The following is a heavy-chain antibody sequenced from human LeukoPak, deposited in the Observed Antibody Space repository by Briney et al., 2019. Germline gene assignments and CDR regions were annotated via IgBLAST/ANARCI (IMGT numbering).Heavy chain of an antibody. J-gene: IGHJ3*02. V-gene: IGHV3-7*01. CDR1: GFTFSSYW. CDR2: IKQDGSEK. CDR3: ARDLHYAFDI. Sequence: PGGSLRLSCAASGFTFSSYWMSWVRQAPGKGLEWVANIKQDGSEKYYVDSVKGRSTISRDNAQNSLYLQMNNLRAEDTALYYCARDLHYAFDIWGQGTMVTVSS.